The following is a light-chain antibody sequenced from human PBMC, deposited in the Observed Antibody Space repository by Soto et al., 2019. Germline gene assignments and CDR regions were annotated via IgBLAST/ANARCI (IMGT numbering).Light chain of an antibody. Sequence: DIQMTQAPSSLSASVGDRVTMTCRASQDLRNALGWYQQKPGKAPKRLIFNALALESGVPSMFSVSGTGAEYTLTISSLQAEAFATYFCLQHSSSPWTFGQGIKVESK. J-gene: IGKJ1*01. CDR3: LQHSSSPWT. CDR1: QDLRNA. CDR2: NAL. V-gene: IGKV1-17*01.